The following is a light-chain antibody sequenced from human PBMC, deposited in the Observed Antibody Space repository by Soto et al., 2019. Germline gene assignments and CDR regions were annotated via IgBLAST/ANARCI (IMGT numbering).Light chain of an antibody. CDR2: EVN. Sequence: QSVLSQPPSASGSPGQSATFSCTVTSGYKYVSWCQQHPGRVPKLILYEVNKRPSGVPDRFSGSKSGNTASLTVSGLQAEDEADYYCCSYADNNIFVFGTGTKVTVL. J-gene: IGLJ1*01. CDR1: SGYKY. V-gene: IGLV2-8*01. CDR3: CSYADNNIFV.